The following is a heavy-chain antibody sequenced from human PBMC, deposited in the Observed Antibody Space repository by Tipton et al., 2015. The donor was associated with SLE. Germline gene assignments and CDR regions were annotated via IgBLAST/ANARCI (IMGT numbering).Heavy chain of an antibody. D-gene: IGHD7-27*01. CDR2: IKTDGSEK. J-gene: IGHJ4*02. V-gene: IGHV3-7*01. CDR3: ARDLNWDYYFDY. CDR1: GFTFSTNW. Sequence: SLRLSCAASGFTFSTNWMTWVRQAPGRGLEWVANIKTDGSEKDYVDSVKGRFTISRDNAKNSLSLQMNSLRAEDTAVYYCARDLNWDYYFDYWGQGTLVTVSS.